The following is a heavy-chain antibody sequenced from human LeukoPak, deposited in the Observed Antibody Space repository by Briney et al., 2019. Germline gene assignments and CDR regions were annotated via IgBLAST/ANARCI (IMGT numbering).Heavy chain of an antibody. J-gene: IGHJ3*02. CDR1: GYTFTSYG. CDR3: ARGPTQDAFDI. V-gene: IGHV1-8*03. CDR2: MNPNSGNT. Sequence: ASVNVSCTASGYTFTSYGINWVSQATGQGLEWMGWMNPNSGNTGYAQKFQGRVTITRNTSISTAYMELSSLRSEDTAVYYCARGPTQDAFDIWGQGTMVTVSS.